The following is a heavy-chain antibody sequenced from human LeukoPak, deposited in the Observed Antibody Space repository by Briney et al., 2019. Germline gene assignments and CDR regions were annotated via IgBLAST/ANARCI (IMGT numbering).Heavy chain of an antibody. CDR2: ITDSGRKT. V-gene: IGHV3-23*01. CDR3: AKITKATTPNY. D-gene: IGHD4-17*01. Sequence: GGSLRLSCAASGFTFSNSAMNWVRQASGKGLEWVSGITDSGRKTYYADSVKGRFSISRDNSKSTVYLQMSDLRAEDTAVYYCAKITKATTPNYWGQGTLVTVSS. CDR1: GFTFSNSA. J-gene: IGHJ4*02.